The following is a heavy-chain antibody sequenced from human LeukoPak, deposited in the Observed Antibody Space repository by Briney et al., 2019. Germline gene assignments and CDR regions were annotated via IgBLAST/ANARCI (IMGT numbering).Heavy chain of an antibody. D-gene: IGHD3-16*01. J-gene: IGHJ5*02. CDR2: INPNSGGT. V-gene: IGHV1-2*02. Sequence: ASVKVSCKASGYTFTGYYTHWVRQAPGQGLEWMGWINPNSGGTNYAQKFEGRVTMTRDTSIGAAYMAPSRLRYDVTAVYNCAREYYDYVWGRSPLSPGWFDPWGEGTLVTVSS. CDR3: AREYYDYVWGRSPLSPGWFDP. CDR1: GYTFTGYY.